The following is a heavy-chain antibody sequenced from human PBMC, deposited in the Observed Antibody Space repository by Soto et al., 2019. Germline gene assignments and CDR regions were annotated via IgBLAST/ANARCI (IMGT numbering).Heavy chain of an antibody. D-gene: IGHD3-10*01. V-gene: IGHV1-18*01. Sequence: QVQLVQSGAEVRQPGASVKVSCKASGYSFTTYGMSWVRQAPGQGLEYMGWINGYGHGAKYVQRFQGRFSMTTDTATNTVYMDLRSLTSDDTAVYYCMRDVNGDFYYWGQGTVVIVSP. CDR3: MRDVNGDFYY. CDR2: INGYGHGA. CDR1: GYSFTTYG. J-gene: IGHJ4*02.